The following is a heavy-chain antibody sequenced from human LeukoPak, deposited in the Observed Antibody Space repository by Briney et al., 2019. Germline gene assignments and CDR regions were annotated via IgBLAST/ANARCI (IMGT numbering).Heavy chain of an antibody. Sequence: SVKVSCKASGYTFTYRYLHWVRQAPGQALEWMGWITPFNGNTNYAQKFQDRVTITRDRSMSTVYMELSSLRSEDTAMYYCASYYDRSGYYSDGPLDIWGRGTMVTVSS. J-gene: IGHJ3*02. D-gene: IGHD3-22*01. CDR2: ITPFNGNT. CDR3: ASYYDRSGYYSDGPLDI. V-gene: IGHV1-45*02. CDR1: GYTFTYRY.